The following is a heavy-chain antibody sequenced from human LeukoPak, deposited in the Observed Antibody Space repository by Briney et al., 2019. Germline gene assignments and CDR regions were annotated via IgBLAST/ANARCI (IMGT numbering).Heavy chain of an antibody. Sequence: PSETLSLTCAVYGGSSRGYYWNWLWIRQPPGKGLEWIGSIYYSGSTYYNPSLKSRVTISVDTSKNQFSLKLSSVTAADTAVYYCARSFGVVPSNWFDPWGQGTLVTVSS. V-gene: IGHV4-34*01. D-gene: IGHD3-3*01. CDR2: IYYSGST. J-gene: IGHJ5*02. CDR3: ARSFGVVPSNWFDP. CDR1: GGSSRGYY.